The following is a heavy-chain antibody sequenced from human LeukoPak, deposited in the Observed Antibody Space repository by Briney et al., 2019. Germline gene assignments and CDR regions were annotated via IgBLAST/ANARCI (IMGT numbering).Heavy chain of an antibody. CDR2: TYYSGNS. Sequence: PSETLSLTCTVSGGSIISYYWSWIRQPPGKGLQWIGYTYYSGNSNYNPSLKSRVTVSLDTSKNQFSLRLSSVTPADTAVYYCARVEGVGATAFDIWGQGTRVTVPS. D-gene: IGHD1-26*01. V-gene: IGHV4-59*01. J-gene: IGHJ3*02. CDR1: GGSIISYY. CDR3: ARVEGVGATAFDI.